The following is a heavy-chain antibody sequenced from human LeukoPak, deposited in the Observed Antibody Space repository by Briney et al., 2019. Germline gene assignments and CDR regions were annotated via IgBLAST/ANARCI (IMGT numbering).Heavy chain of an antibody. V-gene: IGHV4-59*01. CDR3: ARATIAAAYSGTYYYYMDV. CDR2: IYYSGST. J-gene: IGHJ6*03. CDR1: GGSISSYY. D-gene: IGHD6-13*01. Sequence: SETLSLTCTVSGGSISSYYWSWIRQPPGKGLEWIGYIYYSGSTNYNPSLKSRVTISVDTSKNQFSLKLSSVTAADTAVYYCARATIAAAYSGTYYYYMDVWGKGTTVTVSS.